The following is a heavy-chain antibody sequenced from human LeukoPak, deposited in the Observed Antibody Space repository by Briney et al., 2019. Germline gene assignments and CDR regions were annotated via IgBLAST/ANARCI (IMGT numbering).Heavy chain of an antibody. V-gene: IGHV3-30*03. D-gene: IGHD3-10*01. CDR2: ISYDGSNK. CDR1: GFTFSSYG. CDR3: ARDSPPLSMVRGVLDY. Sequence: GGSLRLSCAASGFTFSSYGMHWVRQAPGKGLEWVAVISYDGSNKYYADSVKGRFTISRDNSKNTLYLQMNSLRAEDTAVYYCARDSPPLSMVRGVLDYWGQGTLVTVSS. J-gene: IGHJ4*02.